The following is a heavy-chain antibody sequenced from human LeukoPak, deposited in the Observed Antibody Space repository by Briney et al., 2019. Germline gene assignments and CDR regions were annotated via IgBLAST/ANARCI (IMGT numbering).Heavy chain of an antibody. V-gene: IGHV4-61*02. CDR3: ARVRYGGNLGPAFDI. CDR1: GGSISSGSYY. J-gene: IGHJ3*02. Sequence: SETLSLXCTVSGGSISSGSYYWSWIRQPAGKGLEWIGRIYTSGSTNYNPSLKSRVTISVDTSKNQFSLKLSSVTAADTAVYYCARVRYGGNLGPAFDIWGQGTMVTVSS. D-gene: IGHD4-23*01. CDR2: IYTSGST.